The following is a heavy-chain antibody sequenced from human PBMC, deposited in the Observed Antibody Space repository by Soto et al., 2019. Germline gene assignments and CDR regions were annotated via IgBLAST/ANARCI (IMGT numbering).Heavy chain of an antibody. CDR1: GFAFSNYV. CDR3: AKGIYDDFDY. CDR2: ISASGGVT. J-gene: IGHJ4*02. V-gene: IGHV3-23*01. Sequence: EVQLLESGGGLVQPGGSLRLTCAASGFAFSNYVMSWVRQAPGKGLEWVSGISASGGVTYFADSVQGRFTISRDNFKNTPYLQMNSLRAEDMAVYYCAKGIYDDFDYWGQGTLVTVSS. D-gene: IGHD5-12*01.